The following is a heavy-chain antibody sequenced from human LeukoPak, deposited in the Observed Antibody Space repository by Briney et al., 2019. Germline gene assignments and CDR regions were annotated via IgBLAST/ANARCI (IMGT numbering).Heavy chain of an antibody. Sequence: GGSLRLSCAASGFTVSSNYMSWVRQAPGKGLEWVSVIYSGGSTYYADSVKGRFTISRDNSKNTLYLQMNSLRAEDTAVYYCATLGTGYYTGDYWGQGTLVTVSS. CDR2: IYSGGST. V-gene: IGHV3-53*01. J-gene: IGHJ4*02. D-gene: IGHD3/OR15-3a*01. CDR1: GFTVSSNY. CDR3: ATLGTGYYTGDY.